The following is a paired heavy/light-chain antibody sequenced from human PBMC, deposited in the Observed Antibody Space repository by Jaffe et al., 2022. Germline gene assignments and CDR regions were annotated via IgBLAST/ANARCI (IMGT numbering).Light chain of an antibody. Sequence: QSALTQPASVSGSPGQSITISCTGTSSDVGGYKYVSWYQQYPGKAPKLMIYEVSNRPSGVSTRFSGSKSGNTASLTISGLQAEDEAEYYCSSYRSSGTLFVFGTGTKVTVL. V-gene: IGLV2-14*01. CDR3: SSYRSSGTLFV. CDR2: EVS. J-gene: IGLJ1*01. CDR1: SSDVGGYKY.
Heavy chain of an antibody. CDR2: ISSSGSTI. J-gene: IGHJ4*02. CDR1: GFTFSDYY. CDR3: ARTPPGHIRGSYRYDFDY. Sequence: QVQLVESGGGLVQPGGSLRLSCAASGFTFSDYYMSWIRQAPGKGLEWVSYISSSGSTIFYADSVKGRFTISRDIAKNSLYLQMNSLRADDTAVYYCARTPPGHIRGSYRYDFDYWGQGTLVTVSS. D-gene: IGHD3-16*02. V-gene: IGHV3-11*01.